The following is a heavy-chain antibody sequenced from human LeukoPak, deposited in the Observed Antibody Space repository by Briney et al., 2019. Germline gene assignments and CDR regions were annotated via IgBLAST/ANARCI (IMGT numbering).Heavy chain of an antibody. CDR1: GYTFTSYD. Sequence: ASVKVSCKASGYTFTSYDINWVRQATGQGLEWMGWMNPNSGNTGYAQKFQVRVTITRDTSTSTVYMELSSLRSEDTAVYYCARGNSGWYEVVGFWGQGTLVTVSS. D-gene: IGHD6-19*01. J-gene: IGHJ4*02. CDR2: MNPNSGNT. V-gene: IGHV1-8*03. CDR3: ARGNSGWYEVVGF.